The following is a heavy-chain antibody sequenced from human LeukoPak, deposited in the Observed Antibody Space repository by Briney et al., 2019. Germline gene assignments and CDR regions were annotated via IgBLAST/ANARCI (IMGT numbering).Heavy chain of an antibody. CDR3: ARVGTGDSSSWEDFDY. D-gene: IGHD6-13*01. J-gene: IGHJ4*02. Sequence: GRSLRLSCAASGFTFSSYGMHRVRQAPGKGLEWVAVIWYDGSNKYYADSVKGRFTISRDNSKNTLYLQMNSLRAEDTAVYYCARVGTGDSSSWEDFDYWGQGTLVTVSS. CDR2: IWYDGSNK. V-gene: IGHV3-33*01. CDR1: GFTFSSYG.